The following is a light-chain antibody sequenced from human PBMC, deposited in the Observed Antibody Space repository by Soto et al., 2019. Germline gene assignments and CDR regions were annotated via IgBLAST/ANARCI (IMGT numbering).Light chain of an antibody. CDR2: YDD. Sequence: QSVLTQPPSVSEAPRQRVTISCSGSSSNIGNNAVNWYQQLPGKAPKLLIYYDDLLPSGVSDRFSGSKSGTSASLAISGLQSEDEADYYCAAWDDSLKGMVFGGGTKVTVL. CDR1: SSNIGNNA. J-gene: IGLJ2*01. V-gene: IGLV1-36*01. CDR3: AAWDDSLKGMV.